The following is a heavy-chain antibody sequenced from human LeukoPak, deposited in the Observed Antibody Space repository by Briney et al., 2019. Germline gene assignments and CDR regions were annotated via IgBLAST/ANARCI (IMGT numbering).Heavy chain of an antibody. Sequence: GGSLRLSCAASGFTFSSYSMNWVRQAPGKGLAWVSSISSSSSYIYYADSVKGRFTISRDNAKNSLYLQMNSLRAEDTAVYYCARDLSKRSVVVAATNRCFDYWGQGTLVTVSS. D-gene: IGHD2-15*01. CDR3: ARDLSKRSVVVAATNRCFDY. CDR2: ISSSSSYI. CDR1: GFTFSSYS. J-gene: IGHJ4*02. V-gene: IGHV3-21*01.